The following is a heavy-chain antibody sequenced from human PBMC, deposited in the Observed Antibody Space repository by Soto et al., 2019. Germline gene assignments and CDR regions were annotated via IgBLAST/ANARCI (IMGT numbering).Heavy chain of an antibody. V-gene: IGHV3-74*01. CDR1: GFTLSGRS. D-gene: IGHD3-10*01. CDR3: ARGWFGPDV. Sequence: EVQLVESGGGLVQPGGSLRLSCAASGFTLSGRSMHWVRQAPGKGLVWVSGIDNAGTDSTYADSVKGRFTSSRDNAKYMLYVQMNSLRVEVMAVYYCARGWFGPDVWGKGTTVTVSS. J-gene: IGHJ6*04. CDR2: IDNAGTDS.